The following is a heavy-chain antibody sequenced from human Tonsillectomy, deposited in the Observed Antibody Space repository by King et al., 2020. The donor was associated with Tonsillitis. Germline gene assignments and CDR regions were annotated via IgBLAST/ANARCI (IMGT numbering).Heavy chain of an antibody. D-gene: IGHD3-10*01. V-gene: IGHV3-15*01. CDR2: IKSKTDGGTT. CDR1: GFTFSNAW. Sequence: VQLVESGGGLVKPGGSPRLSCAASGFTFSNAWMSWVRQAPGKGLEWVGRIKSKTDGGTTDYAAPVKGRFTISRDDSKNTLYLQMNSLKTEDTAVYYCTTGPLWFGELLFHYWGQGTLVTVSS. J-gene: IGHJ4*02. CDR3: TTGPLWFGELLFHY.